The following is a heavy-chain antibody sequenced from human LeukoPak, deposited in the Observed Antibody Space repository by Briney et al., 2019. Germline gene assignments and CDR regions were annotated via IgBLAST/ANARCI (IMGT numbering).Heavy chain of an antibody. CDR3: AKTLPSSWYSFDY. V-gene: IGHV3-23*01. CDR2: VSTSGGST. D-gene: IGHD6-13*01. J-gene: IGHJ4*02. Sequence: GGSLRLCCAASGFTFSSYAMSWVRQAPGKGLEWVSTVSTSGGSTYYADSVKGRFTISSDKSKNTLYLQMDSLRAEDTAVYYCAKTLPSSWYSFDYWGQGTLVTVSS. CDR1: GFTFSSYA.